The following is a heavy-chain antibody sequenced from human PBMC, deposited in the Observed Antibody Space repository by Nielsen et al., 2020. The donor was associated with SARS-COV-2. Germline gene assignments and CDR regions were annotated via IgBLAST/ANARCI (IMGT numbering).Heavy chain of an antibody. CDR1: GFTFGTHA. CDR3: ARDSCTGGSCFDY. Sequence: GGSLRLSCAASGFTFGTHAMNWVRQAPGKGLEWVSGISGSGDNAYYADSVKGRFTISRDNSKNTLYLHMNSLRAEDTAVYYCARDSCTGGSCFDYWGQGTLVTVSS. D-gene: IGHD2-15*01. J-gene: IGHJ4*02. V-gene: IGHV3-23*01. CDR2: ISGSGDNA.